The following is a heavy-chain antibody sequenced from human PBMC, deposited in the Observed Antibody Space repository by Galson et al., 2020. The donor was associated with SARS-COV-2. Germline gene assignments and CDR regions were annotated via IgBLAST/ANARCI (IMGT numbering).Heavy chain of an antibody. CDR3: ARDMRGTYPSGALDI. D-gene: IGHD3-3*01. J-gene: IGHJ3*02. CDR2: IYSPDKK. CDR1: GFNVSRNF. Sequence: GESLKISCAASGFNVSRNFMSWVRQAPGKGLEWVSLIYSPDKKYYADSVKGRFTISRDNSKNTLYLQMNSLRAEDTAMYYCARDMRGTYPSGALDIWGQGTMVTVSS. V-gene: IGHV3-66*01.